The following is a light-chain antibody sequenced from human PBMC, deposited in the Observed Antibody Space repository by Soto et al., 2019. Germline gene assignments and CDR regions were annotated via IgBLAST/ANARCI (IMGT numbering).Light chain of an antibody. CDR3: CSYAGITTVV. V-gene: IGLV2-23*01. CDR2: EDS. CDR1: SGDVGSYNP. Sequence: QSALTQPASVSGSPGQSITISCSGASGDVGSYNPVSWYQHHPGKAPKLTIYEDSKRPSGVSNRFSGSKSGNTASLTISGLQAEDEADYYCCSYAGITTVVFGGGTKLTV. J-gene: IGLJ2*01.